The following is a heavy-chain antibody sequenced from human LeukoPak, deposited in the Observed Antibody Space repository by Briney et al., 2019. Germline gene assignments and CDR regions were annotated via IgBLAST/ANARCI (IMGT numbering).Heavy chain of an antibody. CDR3: ATPGAGSSGWIEACDP. CDR1: GYTLTELS. Sequence: ASVTVSCKVSGYTLTELSMQWVRLAPGKGLEWPGGFDAEHGQTIHAQKFQRRVTITQDTSTDTAHMEPSSLRSEDTAVYYCATPGAGSSGWIEACDPWGQGTLVTVSS. V-gene: IGHV1-24*01. J-gene: IGHJ5*02. CDR2: FDAEHGQT. D-gene: IGHD6-19*01.